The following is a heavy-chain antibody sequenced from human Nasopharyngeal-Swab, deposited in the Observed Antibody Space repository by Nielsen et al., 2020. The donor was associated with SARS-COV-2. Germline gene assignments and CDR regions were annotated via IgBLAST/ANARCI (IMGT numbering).Heavy chain of an antibody. Sequence: SETLSLTRTVSGGSISTTTYYWAWIRQPPGKGLEWIGSIYYNENTYYNPSLKSRVTISIDTSKSQFSLKLNSVSAADTAVYYCARLVDPPRRNYYEAFDYWGQGTLVTVSS. CDR1: GGSISTTTYY. CDR3: ARLVDPPRRNYYEAFDY. D-gene: IGHD3-22*01. J-gene: IGHJ4*02. V-gene: IGHV4-39*01. CDR2: IYYNENT.